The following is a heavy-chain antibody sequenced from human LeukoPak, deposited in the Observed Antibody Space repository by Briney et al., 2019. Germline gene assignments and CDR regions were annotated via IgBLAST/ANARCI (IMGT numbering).Heavy chain of an antibody. J-gene: IGHJ4*02. D-gene: IGHD3-10*01. CDR3: ARETYYYGSGIIDY. CDR2: ISSSSSYI. Sequence: GGSLRLSCAASGFTFSSYSMNWVRQAPGKGLGWVSSISSSSSYIYYADSVKGRFTISRDNAKNSLYLQMNSLRAEDTAVYYCARETYYYGSGIIDYWGQGTLVTVSS. CDR1: GFTFSSYS. V-gene: IGHV3-21*01.